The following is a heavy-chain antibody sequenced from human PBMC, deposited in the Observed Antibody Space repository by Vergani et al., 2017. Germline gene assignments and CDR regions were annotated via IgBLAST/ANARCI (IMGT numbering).Heavy chain of an antibody. CDR2: LCPSGST. CDR1: GAPISYWC. CDR3: ARDGPPVAVIGTNAGDY. V-gene: IGHV4-4*07. J-gene: IGHJ4*02. D-gene: IGHD2-8*01. Sequence: QVQMQESGPGLVKTSETLSLTCSASGAPISYWCWSWLRQPAGKGLEWIGRLCPSGSTNYKPSLKSRVTMSIDTSKNQFSLKLTSVTAADTAVYYCARDGPPVAVIGTNAGDYWGQGTLVTVSS.